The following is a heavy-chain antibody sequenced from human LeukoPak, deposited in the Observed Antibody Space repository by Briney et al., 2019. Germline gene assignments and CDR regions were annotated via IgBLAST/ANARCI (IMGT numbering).Heavy chain of an antibody. CDR2: ISDSGGRT. D-gene: IGHD3-22*01. J-gene: IGHJ4*02. CDR3: AKRGVVIRVILVGFHKEAYYFDS. V-gene: IGHV3-23*01. CDR1: GIKLSNYG. Sequence: GGSLRLSCVVSGIKLSNYGMSWVRQAPGKGLEWVAGISDSGGRTNYADSVKGRFTISRDNPKNTIYLQMNSLRAEDTAVYFCAKRGVVIRVILVGFHKEAYYFDSWGQGALVTVSS.